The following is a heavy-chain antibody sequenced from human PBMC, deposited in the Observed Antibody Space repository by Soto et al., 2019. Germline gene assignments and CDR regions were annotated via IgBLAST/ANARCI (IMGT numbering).Heavy chain of an antibody. D-gene: IGHD6-19*01. J-gene: IGHJ6*02. V-gene: IGHV4-34*01. CDR2: INHSGST. Sequence: LSLTCAVYGGSFSGYYWSWIRQPPGKGLEWIGEINHSGSTNYNPSLKSRVTISVDTSKNQFSLKLSSVTAADTAVYYCAREVGRAALSGWYPWYYYGMDVWGQGTTVTVYS. CDR3: AREVGRAALSGWYPWYYYGMDV. CDR1: GGSFSGYY.